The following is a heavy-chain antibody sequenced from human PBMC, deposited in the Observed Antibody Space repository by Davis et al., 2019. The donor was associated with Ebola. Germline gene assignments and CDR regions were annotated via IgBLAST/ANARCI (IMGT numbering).Heavy chain of an antibody. CDR3: ARGGLYSNYLFDY. V-gene: IGHV4-30-4*01. CDR2: IYYSGST. D-gene: IGHD4-11*01. CDR1: GGSISSGDYY. Sequence: PSETLSLTCTVSGGSISSGDYYWSWIRQPPGKGLEWIGYIYYSGSTYYNPSPKSRVTISVDTSKNQFSLKLSSVTAAGTAVYYCARGGLYSNYLFDYWGQGTLVTVSS. J-gene: IGHJ4*02.